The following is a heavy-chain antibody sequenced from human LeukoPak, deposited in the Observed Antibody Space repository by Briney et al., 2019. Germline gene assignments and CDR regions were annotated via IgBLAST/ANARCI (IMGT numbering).Heavy chain of an antibody. Sequence: SETLSLTCTVSGCSISSSSYYWVRIRQPPGKGLEWIGSIYYSGSTYYNPSLRSRVTISVDTSKHQFSLNLSSMAAANTVVYYCARLPLGIPPDAFDIWGEGTMVTVSS. V-gene: IGHV4-39*01. CDR2: IYYSGST. J-gene: IGHJ3*02. D-gene: IGHD5-18*01. CDR3: ARLPLGIPPDAFDI. CDR1: GCSISSSSYY.